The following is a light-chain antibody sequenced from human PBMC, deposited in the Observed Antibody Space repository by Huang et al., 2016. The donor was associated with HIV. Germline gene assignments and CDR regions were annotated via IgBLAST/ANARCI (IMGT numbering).Light chain of an antibody. CDR3: QQYNSWPLT. CDR1: QSVSSN. CDR2: GAS. V-gene: IGKV3-15*01. Sequence: ERVMTQSPATLSVSPGERATLACRASQSVSSNLAWYQQKPGQAPRLLIYGASTRGTGIPARFSGSGSGTEFTRTISSLQSEDFAVYYCQQYNSWPLTFGGGTKVEIK. J-gene: IGKJ4*01.